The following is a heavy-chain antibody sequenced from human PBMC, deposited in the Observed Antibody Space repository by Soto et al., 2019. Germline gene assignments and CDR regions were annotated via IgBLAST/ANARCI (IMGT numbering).Heavy chain of an antibody. CDR1: GFTFSSYG. CDR2: ISYDGSNK. Sequence: GGSLRLSCAASGFTFSSYGMHWVRQAPGKGLEWVAVISYDGSNKYYADSVKGRLTISRDNSKNTLYLQMNSLRAEDTAVYYCAKSGRYYDILTGYYFRPYYFDYWGQGTLVTVSS. CDR3: AKSGRYYDILTGYYFRPYYFDY. D-gene: IGHD3-9*01. V-gene: IGHV3-30*18. J-gene: IGHJ4*02.